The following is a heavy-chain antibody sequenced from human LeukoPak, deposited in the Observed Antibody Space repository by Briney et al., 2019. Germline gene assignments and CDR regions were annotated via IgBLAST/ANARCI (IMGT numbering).Heavy chain of an antibody. Sequence: PSQTLSLTCTVSGGSISSGDYYWSWIRQPPGKGLEWIGYIYYSGSTYYNPSLKSRVTISVGTSKNQFSLKLSSVTAADTAVYYCARSVNIAAAGEAHGFDNLGQGTMVNVSS. J-gene: IGHJ3*02. V-gene: IGHV4-30-4*08. D-gene: IGHD6-13*01. CDR3: ARSVNIAAAGEAHGFDN. CDR2: IYYSGST. CDR1: GGSISSGDYY.